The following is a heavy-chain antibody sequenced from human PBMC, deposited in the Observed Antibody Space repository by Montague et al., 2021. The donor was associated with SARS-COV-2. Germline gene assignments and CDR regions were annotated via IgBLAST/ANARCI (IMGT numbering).Heavy chain of an antibody. CDR1: GGSINSYF. Sequence: SETLSLTCTVSGGSINSYFWSWIRQPPGKGLEWIGYIYYRGSTNYNPSLESRVTISVDPSKNQFSLKLSSVTAADTAVYYCAREDRWNWFDPWGQGTLVTVSS. V-gene: IGHV4-59*01. CDR2: IYYRGST. D-gene: IGHD5-24*01. J-gene: IGHJ5*02. CDR3: AREDRWNWFDP.